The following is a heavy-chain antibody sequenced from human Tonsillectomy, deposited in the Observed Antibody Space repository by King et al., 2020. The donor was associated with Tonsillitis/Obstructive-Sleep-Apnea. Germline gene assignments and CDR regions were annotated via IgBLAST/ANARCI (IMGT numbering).Heavy chain of an antibody. D-gene: IGHD3-3*01. Sequence: VQLQQWGAGLLKPSETLSLTCAVYGGSFSGYYWSWIRQPPGKGLEWIGEINHSGSTNYNPSLKSRVTISVDTSKNQFSLKLSSVTAADTAVYYCARGRITIFGVVINYYYGMDAWGQGTTVTVSS. CDR3: ARGRITIFGVVINYYYGMDA. V-gene: IGHV4-34*01. J-gene: IGHJ6*02. CDR1: GGSFSGYY. CDR2: INHSGST.